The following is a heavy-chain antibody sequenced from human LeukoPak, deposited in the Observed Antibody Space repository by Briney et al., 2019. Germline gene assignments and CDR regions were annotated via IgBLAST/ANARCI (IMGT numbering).Heavy chain of an antibody. CDR3: ATLGIAVAGTDY. CDR1: GFTFSSYG. Sequence: GGSLRLSCAASGFTFSSYGMHWVRQAPGKGLEWVAVISYDGSNKYYADSVKGRFTISRDNSKNTLYLQMNSLRAEDTAVYYCATLGIAVAGTDYWGQGTLVTVSS. J-gene: IGHJ4*02. D-gene: IGHD6-19*01. V-gene: IGHV3-30*03. CDR2: ISYDGSNK.